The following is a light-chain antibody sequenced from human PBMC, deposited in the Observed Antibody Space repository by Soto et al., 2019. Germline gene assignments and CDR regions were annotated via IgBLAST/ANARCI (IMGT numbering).Light chain of an antibody. CDR1: QSVSSW. V-gene: IGKV1-5*03. J-gene: IGKJ4*01. Sequence: DIQMTQSPSTLSASVGDRVTITCRASQSVSSWLAWYQQKPGEVPKLLIYKASSLESGVPSRFSGSGSGTELTVAVSSLQPDDFVTYYCQQYSRNPLTFGGGTKVEIK. CDR2: KAS. CDR3: QQYSRNPLT.